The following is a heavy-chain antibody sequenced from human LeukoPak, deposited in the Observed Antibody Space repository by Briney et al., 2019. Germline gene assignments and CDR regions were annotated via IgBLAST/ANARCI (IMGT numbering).Heavy chain of an antibody. D-gene: IGHD3-22*01. Sequence: TLSLTCTVSGGSISNLNYYWSWIRQPAGKGLEWIGRIYASGSTNYNPSLKSRVTISADTSKNQFSLKLSSVTAADTAVYYCARPSTYYYDSSGHGAFDIWGQGTMVTVSS. CDR2: IYASGST. CDR1: GGSISNLNYY. J-gene: IGHJ3*02. V-gene: IGHV4-61*02. CDR3: ARPSTYYYDSSGHGAFDI.